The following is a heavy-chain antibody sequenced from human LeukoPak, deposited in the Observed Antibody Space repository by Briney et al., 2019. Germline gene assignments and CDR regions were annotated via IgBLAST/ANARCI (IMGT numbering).Heavy chain of an antibody. CDR2: ISGSGGST. Sequence: GGSLRLSCAASGFTFSSYAMSWVRQAPGKGLEWVSAISGSGGSTYYADSVKGRFTISRDNSKNTLYLQMNSLRAEDTAVYYCAKGAMVRGVIITWYYYGMDVWGQGTTVTVSS. D-gene: IGHD3-10*01. V-gene: IGHV3-23*01. CDR3: AKGAMVRGVIITWYYYGMDV. J-gene: IGHJ6*02. CDR1: GFTFSSYA.